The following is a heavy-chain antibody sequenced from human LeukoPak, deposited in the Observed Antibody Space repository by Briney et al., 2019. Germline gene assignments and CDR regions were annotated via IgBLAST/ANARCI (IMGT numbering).Heavy chain of an antibody. CDR3: ARDGGVVAATLAFDY. CDR2: ISYDGSNK. CDR1: GFTFSSYA. J-gene: IGHJ4*02. V-gene: IGHV3-30-3*01. Sequence: PGGSLRLSCAASGFTFSSYAMHWVRQAPGKGLEWVAVISYDGSNKYYADSVKGRFTISRDNSKNTLYLQMNSLRAEDTAVYYCARDGGVVAATLAFDYWGQGTLVTVSS. D-gene: IGHD2-15*01.